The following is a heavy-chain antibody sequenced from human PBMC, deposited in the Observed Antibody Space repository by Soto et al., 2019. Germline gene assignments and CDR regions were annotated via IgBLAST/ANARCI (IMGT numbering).Heavy chain of an antibody. CDR1: GFTFTNYA. J-gene: IGHJ6*02. V-gene: IGHV3-23*01. CDR2: IDGSGGAT. D-gene: IGHD5-18*01. Sequence: GGSLRLSCAASGFTFTNYAMSWVHQAPGKXLEWVSGIDGSGGATYYADSVKGRFTISRDNSKNTLSLQMNSLRAEDTAVYYCAKAKGGVDTASVGSIYFNMDVWGLGTTVTVSS. CDR3: AKAKGGVDTASVGSIYFNMDV.